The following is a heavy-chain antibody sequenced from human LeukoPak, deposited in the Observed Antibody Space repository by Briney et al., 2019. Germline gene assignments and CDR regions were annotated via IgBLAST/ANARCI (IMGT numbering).Heavy chain of an antibody. Sequence: PSETLSLTCTVSGYSTSSGYYWGWIRQPPGKGLEWIGSIYHSGSTYYNPSLKSRVTISVDTSKNQFSLKLSSVTAADTAVYYCATLWSGPYWGQGTLVTVSS. D-gene: IGHD3-3*01. CDR1: GYSTSSGYY. CDR3: ATLWSGPY. J-gene: IGHJ4*02. V-gene: IGHV4-38-2*02. CDR2: IYHSGST.